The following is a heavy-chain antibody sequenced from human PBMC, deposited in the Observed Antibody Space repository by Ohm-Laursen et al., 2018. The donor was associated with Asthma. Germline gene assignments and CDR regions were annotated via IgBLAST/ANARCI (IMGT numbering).Heavy chain of an antibody. V-gene: IGHV1-18*01. J-gene: IGHJ4*02. D-gene: IGHD3-22*01. CDR1: GYTFTSYG. Sequence: SVKVSCKASGYTFTSYGISWVRQAPGQGLEWMGWISAYNGNTNYAQKLQGRVTMTTDTSTSTAYMELRGLRSDDTAVYYCARVLSYYDHSSYYDRIDYWGQGSLVTVSS. CDR2: ISAYNGNT. CDR3: ARVLSYYDHSSYYDRIDY.